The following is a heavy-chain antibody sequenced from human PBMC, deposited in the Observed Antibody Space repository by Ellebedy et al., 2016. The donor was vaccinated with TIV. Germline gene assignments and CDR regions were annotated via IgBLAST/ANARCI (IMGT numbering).Heavy chain of an antibody. CDR1: GFTFSNYW. V-gene: IGHV3-7*01. CDR3: ARDQWLGRAYYFDS. D-gene: IGHD6-19*01. J-gene: IGHJ4*02. CDR2: IKQDGSEK. Sequence: GESLKISCAASGFTFSNYWMSWVRQAPGKGLEWVANIKQDGSEKYYVDSVKGRFSISSDNAKNSLYVQMNSLTDEDTAVYYCARDQWLGRAYYFDSWGQGTLVTVSS.